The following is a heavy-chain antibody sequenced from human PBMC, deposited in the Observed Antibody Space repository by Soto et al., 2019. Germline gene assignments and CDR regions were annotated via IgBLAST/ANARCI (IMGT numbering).Heavy chain of an antibody. CDR1: GYTFTSYG. CDR3: ARDVRVVPAASFDY. D-gene: IGHD2-2*01. Sequence: ASVKVSCKASGYTFTSYGISWVRQAPGQGLEWMGWISAYNGNTNYAQKLQGRVTMTTDTSTSTAYMELRSLRSDDTAVYYCARDVRVVPAASFDYWGQGTLVTVSS. J-gene: IGHJ4*02. V-gene: IGHV1-18*01. CDR2: ISAYNGNT.